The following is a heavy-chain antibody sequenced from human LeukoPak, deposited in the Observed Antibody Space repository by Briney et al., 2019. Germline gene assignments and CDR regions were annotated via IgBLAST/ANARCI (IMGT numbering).Heavy chain of an antibody. J-gene: IGHJ4*02. D-gene: IGHD5-24*01. Sequence: ASVKVSCKASGYTFTSYGISWVRQAPGQGLEWMGWISAYNGNTNYAQKFQGRVTMTRDTSISTAYMELSRLRSDDTAVYYCARDEGREMATIGDYWGQGTLVTVSS. CDR3: ARDEGREMATIGDY. CDR1: GYTFTSYG. CDR2: ISAYNGNT. V-gene: IGHV1-18*01.